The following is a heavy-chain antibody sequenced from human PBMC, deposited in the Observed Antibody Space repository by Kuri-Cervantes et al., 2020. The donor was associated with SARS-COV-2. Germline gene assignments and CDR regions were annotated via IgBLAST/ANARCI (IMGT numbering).Heavy chain of an antibody. J-gene: IGHJ5*02. CDR2: ISSSSSYI. V-gene: IGHV3-21*01. D-gene: IGHD3-3*01. CDR3: ARPGWGGYDWFDP. CDR1: GGSISSHY. Sequence: GGSLRLSCTVSGGSISSHYWSWIRQPPGKGLEWVSSISSSSSYIYYADSVKGRFTISRDNAKNSLYLQMNSLRAEDTAVYYCARPGWGGYDWFDPWGQGTLVTVSS.